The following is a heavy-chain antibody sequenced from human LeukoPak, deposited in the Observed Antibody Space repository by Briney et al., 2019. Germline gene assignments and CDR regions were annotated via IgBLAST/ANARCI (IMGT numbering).Heavy chain of an antibody. Sequence: GGSLRLSCAASGFTFSSYSMNWVRQAPGKGLEWVSYISSSGSTIYYADSVKGRFTISRDNAKNSLYLQMNSLRAEDTAVYYCARDRDGDYEDYYYGMDVWGQGTTVTVSS. CDR3: ARDRDGDYEDYYYGMDV. J-gene: IGHJ6*02. CDR1: GFTFSSYS. V-gene: IGHV3-48*04. CDR2: ISSSGSTI. D-gene: IGHD4-17*01.